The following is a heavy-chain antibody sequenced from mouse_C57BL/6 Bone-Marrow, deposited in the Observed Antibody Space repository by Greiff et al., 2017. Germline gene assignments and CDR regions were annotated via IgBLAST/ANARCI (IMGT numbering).Heavy chain of an antibody. CDR2: INPNNGGT. CDR3: ARDYYGSSYFWDY. Sequence: EVQLQQSGPELVKPGASVKIPCKASGYTFTDYNMDWVKQSHGKSLEWIGDINPNNGGTIYNQKFKGKATLTVDKSSSTAYMELRSLTSEDTAVFYCARDYYGSSYFWDYGGKGTTLPVSS. J-gene: IGHJ2*01. CDR1: GYTFTDYN. V-gene: IGHV1-18*01. D-gene: IGHD1-1*01.